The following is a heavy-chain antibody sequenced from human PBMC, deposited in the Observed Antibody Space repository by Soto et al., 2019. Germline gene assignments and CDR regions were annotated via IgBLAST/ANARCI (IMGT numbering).Heavy chain of an antibody. V-gene: IGHV1-18*01. CDR1: GYTFTSYG. J-gene: IGHJ5*02. CDR3: XXXXXXXXXXXXRDWFDP. Sequence: QVNLVQSGAEVKEPGASVRVSCRTSGYTFTSYGINWVXXXPGXGLEWMGWVSTYNADTKYTPRLQGRVTMTTDTSTSTAXLXLXXXXXXXXXXXXXXXXXXXXXXXXXRDWFDPWGQGTLVTVSP. CDR2: VSTYNADT.